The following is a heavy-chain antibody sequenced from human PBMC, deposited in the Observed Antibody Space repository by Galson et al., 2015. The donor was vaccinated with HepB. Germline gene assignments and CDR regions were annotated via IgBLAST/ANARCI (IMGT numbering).Heavy chain of an antibody. Sequence: SVKVSCKASGFTFTSSAVQWVRQARGQRLEWIGWIVVGSGNTNYAQKFQERVTITRDMSTSTAYMELSSLRSEDTAVYYCAAGRFGFGELVGYYYYGMDVWGQGTTVTVSS. V-gene: IGHV1-58*01. CDR1: GFTFTSSA. D-gene: IGHD3-10*01. J-gene: IGHJ6*02. CDR3: AAGRFGFGELVGYYYYGMDV. CDR2: IVVGSGNT.